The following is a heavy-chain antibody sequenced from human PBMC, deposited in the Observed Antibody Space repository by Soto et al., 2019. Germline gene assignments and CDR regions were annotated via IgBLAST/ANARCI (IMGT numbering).Heavy chain of an antibody. J-gene: IGHJ4*02. Sequence: GGSLRLSCAASGFTFSIYAMSWVRQAPGKGLEWVSAISGSGGSTYYADSVKGRFTISRDNSKNTLYLQMNSLRAEDTAVYYCAKEGAYCGGDCYSSFDYWGQGTLVTVSS. D-gene: IGHD2-21*02. CDR1: GFTFSIYA. CDR3: AKEGAYCGGDCYSSFDY. CDR2: ISGSGGST. V-gene: IGHV3-23*01.